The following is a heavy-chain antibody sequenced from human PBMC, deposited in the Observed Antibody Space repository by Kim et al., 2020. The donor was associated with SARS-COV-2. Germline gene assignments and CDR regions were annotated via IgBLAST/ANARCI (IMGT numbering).Heavy chain of an antibody. D-gene: IGHD3-3*01. CDR3: ARNSSLRFPGDY. V-gene: IGHV4-39*01. CDR1: GGSISSTTYH. CDR2: IYYSGST. Sequence: SETLSLTCTVSGGSISSTTYHWGWIRQPPGKGLEWIGSIYYSGSTYYNPSLKSRVTISVDTSKNQFSLKLSSVTAADTAVYYCARNSSLRFPGDYWGQGTLVTVSS. J-gene: IGHJ4*02.